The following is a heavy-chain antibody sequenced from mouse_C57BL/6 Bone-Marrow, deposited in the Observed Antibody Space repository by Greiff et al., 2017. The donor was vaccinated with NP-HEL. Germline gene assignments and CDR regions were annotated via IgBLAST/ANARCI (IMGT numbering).Heavy chain of an antibody. Sequence: QVHVKQPGAELVKPGASVKLSCKASGYTFTSYWMHWVKQRPGQGLEWIGMIHPNSGSTNYNEKFKSKATLTVDKSSSTAYMQLSSLTSEDSAVYYCARCYYGSSYLAWFAYWGQGTLVTVSA. CDR2: IHPNSGST. V-gene: IGHV1-64*01. J-gene: IGHJ3*01. CDR1: GYTFTSYW. CDR3: ARCYYGSSYLAWFAY. D-gene: IGHD1-1*01.